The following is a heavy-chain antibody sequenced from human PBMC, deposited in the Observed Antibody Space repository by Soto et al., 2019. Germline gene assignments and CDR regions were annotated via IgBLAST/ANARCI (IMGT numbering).Heavy chain of an antibody. Sequence: HPGGSLRLSCAASGFTFSSYGMHWVRQAPGKGLEWVAVISYDGSNKYYADSVKGRFTISRDNSKNTLYLQMNSLRAEDTAVYYCAKDPLANRVRWYFDYWGQGTLVTVSS. CDR1: GFTFSSYG. J-gene: IGHJ4*02. CDR2: ISYDGSNK. CDR3: AKDPLANRVRWYFDY. D-gene: IGHD7-27*01. V-gene: IGHV3-30*18.